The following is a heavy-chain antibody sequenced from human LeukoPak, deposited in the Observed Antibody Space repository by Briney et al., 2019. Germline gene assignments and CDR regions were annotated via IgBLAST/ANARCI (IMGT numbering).Heavy chain of an antibody. CDR3: ARDSGRAAVAGLPHFDY. V-gene: IGHV4-31*03. Sequence: PSETLSLTCTVSGGSISSGGYYWSWIRQHPGKGLEWIGYIYYSGSTYYNPSLKSRVTISLDTSKNQFSLKLSSVTAADTAVYYCARDSGRAAVAGLPHFDYWGQGTLVTVSS. J-gene: IGHJ4*02. CDR1: GGSISSGGYY. CDR2: IYYSGST. D-gene: IGHD6-19*01.